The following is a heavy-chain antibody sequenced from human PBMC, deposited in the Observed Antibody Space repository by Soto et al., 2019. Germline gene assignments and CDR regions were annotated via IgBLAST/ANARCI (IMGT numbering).Heavy chain of an antibody. CDR1: GFTFNRFG. D-gene: IGHD3-10*01. V-gene: IGHV3-23*01. CDR2: ITGSGGTT. J-gene: IGHJ6*02. Sequence: EMQLLKSGGGLVQPGGSLRLSCGVSGFTFNRFGMNWVRQAPGKGPEWVTAITGSGGTTYYADSVRGRFTVSRDNSKNTLYLQMNSLRADDTAIYYCAKDLEIRGGGGMDVWGQGTTVTVSS. CDR3: AKDLEIRGGGGMDV.